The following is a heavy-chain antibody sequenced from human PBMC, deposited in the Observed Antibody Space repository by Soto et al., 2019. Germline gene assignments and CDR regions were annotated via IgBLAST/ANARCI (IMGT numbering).Heavy chain of an antibody. Sequence: PSETLSLTCAVYGGSFSGYYWSWIRQPPGKGLEWIGEINHSGSTNYNPSLKSRVNISVDTSKNQFSLKLSSVTAADTAVYYFARGLVIAAAGSASGTTDYWGQGTLVTVSS. V-gene: IGHV4-34*01. CDR3: ARGLVIAAAGSASGTTDY. D-gene: IGHD6-13*01. CDR2: INHSGST. CDR1: GGSFSGYY. J-gene: IGHJ4*02.